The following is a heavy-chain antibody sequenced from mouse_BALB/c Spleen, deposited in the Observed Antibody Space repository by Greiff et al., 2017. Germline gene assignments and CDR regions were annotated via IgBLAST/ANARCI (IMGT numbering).Heavy chain of an antibody. D-gene: IGHD2-3*01. CDR1: GFNIKDTY. CDR3: ARGDGYYAMDY. J-gene: IGHJ4*01. Sequence: EVKLMESGAELVKPGASVKLSCTASGFNIKDTYMHWVKQRPEQGLEWIGRIDPANGNTKYDPKFQGKATITADTSSNTAYLQLSSLTSEDTAVYYCARGDGYYAMDYWGQGTSVTVSS. V-gene: IGHV14-3*02. CDR2: IDPANGNT.